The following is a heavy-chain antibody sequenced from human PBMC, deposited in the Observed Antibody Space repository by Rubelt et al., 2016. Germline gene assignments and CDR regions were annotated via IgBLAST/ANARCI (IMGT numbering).Heavy chain of an antibody. CDR3: AREREDIVVVPANDYYYGMDV. V-gene: IGHV3-30*04. D-gene: IGHD2-2*01. J-gene: IGHJ6*02. Sequence: AMHWVRQAPGKGLEWVAIISYDGTNKYYADSVKGRFTISRDNSKNTLYLQMNSLRAEDTAVYYCAREREDIVVVPANDYYYGMDVWGQGTTVTVSS. CDR1: A. CDR2: ISYDGTNK.